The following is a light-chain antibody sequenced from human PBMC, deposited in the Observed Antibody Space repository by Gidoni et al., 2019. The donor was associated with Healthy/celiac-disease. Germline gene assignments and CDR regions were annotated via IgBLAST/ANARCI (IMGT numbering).Light chain of an antibody. J-gene: IGKJ1*01. CDR3: QQYQT. CDR2: SAT. V-gene: IGKV3-20*01. Sequence: EIVLTQSPGTLSLSPAERATLSCRASQSVSSSYLARYPQKPGQAPRLPICSATSRATGIPDRFSGSGCGTNFTSTISKLEPEDFAVYYCQQYQTFGQGTKVEIK. CDR1: QSVSSSY.